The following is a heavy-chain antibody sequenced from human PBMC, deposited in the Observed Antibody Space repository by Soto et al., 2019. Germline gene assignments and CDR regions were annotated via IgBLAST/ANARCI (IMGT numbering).Heavy chain of an antibody. J-gene: IGHJ6*02. Sequence: EVQLVESGGGLVQPGGSLRLSCAASGFTFSSYEMNWVRQAPGKGLEWVSYISSSGSTIYYADSVKGRFTISRDNAKNSLYLQMNSLRAEDTAVYYCAGGVAWGKYYYYYYGMDVWGQGTTVTVSS. V-gene: IGHV3-48*03. CDR1: GFTFSSYE. D-gene: IGHD3-16*01. CDR3: AGGVAWGKYYYYYYGMDV. CDR2: ISSSGSTI.